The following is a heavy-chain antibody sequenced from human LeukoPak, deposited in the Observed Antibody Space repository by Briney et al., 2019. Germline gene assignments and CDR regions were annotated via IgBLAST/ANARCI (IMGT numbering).Heavy chain of an antibody. Sequence: PSETLSLTCTVSGGSFSTYYWSWIRQPPGKGLEWIGYIYYSGSTDYNPSLKSRVTMSLDTSKNQFSLNLSSVTAADTAVYYCTRAVITFGASVAKGFDRWGQGTLVTVSS. CDR1: GGSFSTYY. J-gene: IGHJ4*02. V-gene: IGHV4-59*01. D-gene: IGHD3-16*01. CDR3: TRAVITFGASVAKGFDR. CDR2: IYYSGST.